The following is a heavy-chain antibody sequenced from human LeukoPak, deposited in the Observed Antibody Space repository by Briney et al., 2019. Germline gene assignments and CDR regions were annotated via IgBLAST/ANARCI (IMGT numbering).Heavy chain of an antibody. CDR2: ISSSGSTI. V-gene: IGHV3-11*04. CDR3: ARETRSGGSCYSAAFDI. J-gene: IGHJ3*02. Sequence: PGGSLRLSCAASGFTFSDYYMSWIRQAPGKGLEWVSYISSSGSTIYYADSVKGRFTISRDNAKNSLYLQMNSLRAEDTAVYYCARETRSGGSCYSAAFDIWGQGTMVTVSS. D-gene: IGHD2-15*01. CDR1: GFTFSDYY.